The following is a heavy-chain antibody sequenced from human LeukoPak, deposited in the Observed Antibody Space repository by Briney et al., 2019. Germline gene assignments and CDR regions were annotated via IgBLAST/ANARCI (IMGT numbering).Heavy chain of an antibody. Sequence: ASVKVSCKASGYTFTGYYMHWVRQAPGQGLEWMGIINPSGGSTSYAQKFQGRVTMTRDTSTSTAYMELRSLRSDDTAVYYCARDRSQWLLPFDYWGQGTLVTVSS. CDR1: GYTFTGYY. D-gene: IGHD6-19*01. V-gene: IGHV1-46*01. J-gene: IGHJ4*02. CDR2: INPSGGST. CDR3: ARDRSQWLLPFDY.